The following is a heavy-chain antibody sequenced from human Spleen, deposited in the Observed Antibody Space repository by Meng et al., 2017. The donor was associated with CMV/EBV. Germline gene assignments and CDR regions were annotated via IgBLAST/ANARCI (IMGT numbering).Heavy chain of an antibody. D-gene: IGHD3-10*01. CDR1: GFTLSSYV. V-gene: IGHV3-30-3*01. CDR2: ISRDGNNK. J-gene: IGHJ4*02. CDR3: ARGPHFTLVQRVIHY. Sequence: GESLKISCTASGFTLSSYVLYWVRQAPGKGLEWVAFISRDGNNKYYADSVKGRFTISRDYSKNMLYLQMNSVRGEDTAVYYCARGPHFTLVQRVIHYWGQGTLVTVSS.